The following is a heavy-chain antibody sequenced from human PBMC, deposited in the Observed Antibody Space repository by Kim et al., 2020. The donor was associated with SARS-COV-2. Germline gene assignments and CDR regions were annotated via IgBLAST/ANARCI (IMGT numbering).Heavy chain of an antibody. Sequence: GGSLRLSCTASGFTFGDYAMSWVRQAPGKGLEWVGFIRSRSNGGTTQYAASVKGRFTISRDDSKSIGYLQMSSLKTEDTAVYYCSSAGGNAASHWGQGTL. J-gene: IGHJ4*02. CDR2: IRSRSNGGTT. V-gene: IGHV3-49*04. D-gene: IGHD2-8*02. CDR1: GFTFGDYA. CDR3: SSAGGNAASH.